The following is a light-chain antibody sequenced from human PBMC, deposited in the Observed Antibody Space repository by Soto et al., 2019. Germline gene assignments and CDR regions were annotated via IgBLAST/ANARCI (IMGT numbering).Light chain of an antibody. CDR2: SNH. CDR1: SSNIGTYT. Sequence: QSVLTQPPSASGTPGQRVTISCSGSSSNIGTYTVDWYQQVPGTAPKLLIYSNHQRPSGVPDRFSGSRSGTSASLAISGLQSEDEAVYYCAAWDDSLNGPVFGGGTKLTVL. CDR3: AAWDDSLNGPV. V-gene: IGLV1-44*01. J-gene: IGLJ2*01.